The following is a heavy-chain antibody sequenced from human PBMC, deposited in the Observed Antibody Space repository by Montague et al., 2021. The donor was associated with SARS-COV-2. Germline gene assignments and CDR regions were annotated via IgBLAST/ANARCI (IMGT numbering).Heavy chain of an antibody. D-gene: IGHD3-10*01. CDR3: ARAGSLSNFDY. J-gene: IGHJ4*02. CDR2: N. Sequence: NDYAVSVKSRVTINPDTSKNQFSLQLNSVTPEDSAVYYCARAGSLSNFDYWGQGTLVTVAS. V-gene: IGHV6-1*01.